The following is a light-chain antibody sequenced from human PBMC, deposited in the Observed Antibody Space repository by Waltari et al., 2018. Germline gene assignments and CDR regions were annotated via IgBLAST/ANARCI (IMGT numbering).Light chain of an antibody. J-gene: IGKJ2*01. V-gene: IGKV3-15*01. CDR2: GAS. CDR1: QSVSSK. CDR3: QQYSNWPYT. Sequence: EIVMTQSPATLSVSPGERATLSCRASQSVSSKLACYQQKPGQAPRLLLYGASTRATAIPARFSGSGSGTEFTLTISSLQSEDFAVYYCQQYSNWPYTFGQGTKLEIK.